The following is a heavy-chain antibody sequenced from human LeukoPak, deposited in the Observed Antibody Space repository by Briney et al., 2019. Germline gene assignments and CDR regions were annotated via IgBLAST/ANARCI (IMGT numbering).Heavy chain of an antibody. CDR3: ARLEVARGVMLGLDV. CDR2: MYSGGTT. D-gene: IGHD3-10*01. CDR1: GFDVSSSY. V-gene: IGHV3-66*04. Sequence: GGSLRLSCAVSGFDVSSSYVNWVRQAPGKGLERVAVMYSGGTTYYSDSVKGRFTISRDNSKSTVSLQINSLRVEDAAMYYCARLEVARGVMLGLDVWGQGTTVTVSS. J-gene: IGHJ6*02.